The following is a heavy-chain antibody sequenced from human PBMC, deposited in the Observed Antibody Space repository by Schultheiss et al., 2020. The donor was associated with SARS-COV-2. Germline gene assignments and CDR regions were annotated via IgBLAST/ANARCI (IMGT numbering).Heavy chain of an antibody. CDR3: ASTGQYQLPRLHGMDV. CDR1: GGSISSSNW. J-gene: IGHJ6*02. D-gene: IGHD2-2*01. CDR2: INHSGST. Sequence: SETLSLTCAVSGGSISSSNWWSWVRQPPGKGLEWIGEINHSGSTNYNPSLKSRVTISVDTSKNQFSLKLSSVTAADTAVYYCASTGQYQLPRLHGMDVWGQGTTVTVSS. V-gene: IGHV4-4*02.